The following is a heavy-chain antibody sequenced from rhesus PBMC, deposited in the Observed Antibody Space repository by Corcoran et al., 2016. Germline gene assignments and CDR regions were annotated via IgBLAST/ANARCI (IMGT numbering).Heavy chain of an antibody. CDR3: THYQRGY. CDR2: ISASGDAT. Sequence: DVQLVESGGGLVKPGGSLRLSCVASGFTFTTYEMHWVRQAPGEGLEGVAVISASGDATDSADYVKGRLTSSRDNAKNSLFLQMNSLRAEDTAVYDCTHYQRGYWGQGVLVTVSS. J-gene: IGHJ4*01. D-gene: IGHD4-11*01. CDR1: GFTFTTYE. V-gene: IGHV3-100*02.